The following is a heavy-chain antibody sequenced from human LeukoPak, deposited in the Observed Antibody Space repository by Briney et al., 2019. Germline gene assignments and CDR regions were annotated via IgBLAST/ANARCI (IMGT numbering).Heavy chain of an antibody. D-gene: IGHD6-13*01. CDR1: GVSSDSDYYY. Sequence: SETLSLTGSVSGVSSDSDYYYWAWIRQPPGKLLEWIGSIYYSGSTYYNPSLKSRVTMSVDRSESQISLKLSSVTAADTAVYYCARHLKQQPHDYWGRGTLVTVSS. CDR3: ARHLKQQPHDY. J-gene: IGHJ4*02. CDR2: IYYSGST. V-gene: IGHV4-39*01.